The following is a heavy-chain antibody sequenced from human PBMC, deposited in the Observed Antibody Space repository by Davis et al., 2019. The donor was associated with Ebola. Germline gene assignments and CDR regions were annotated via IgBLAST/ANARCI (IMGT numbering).Heavy chain of an antibody. V-gene: IGHV3-23*01. CDR2: ISSNGATT. D-gene: IGHD3-16*01. CDR3: AGAWD. CDR1: GSTFSNYD. Sequence: GESLKISCAASGSTFSNYDMTWVRQAPGKGLDWVSRISSNGATTYYADSVRGRFTISRDNSRNTLYLQMNSLRADDTAVYYCAGAWDWGQGTLVTVSS. J-gene: IGHJ4*02.